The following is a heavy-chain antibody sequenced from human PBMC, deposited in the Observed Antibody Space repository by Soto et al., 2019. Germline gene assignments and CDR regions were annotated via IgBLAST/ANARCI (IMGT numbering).Heavy chain of an antibody. V-gene: IGHV2-5*02. D-gene: IGHD6-19*01. CDR3: AHPLAEKQWLDVYDAFDI. CDR2: IYWDDDK. J-gene: IGHJ3*02. CDR1: GFSLSTSGVG. Sequence: SGPTLVNPTQTLTLTCTFSGFSLSTSGVGVGWIRQPPGKALEWLALIYWDDDKRYSPSLKSRLTITKDTSKNQVVLTMTNMDPVDTATYYCAHPLAEKQWLDVYDAFDIWGQGTMVTVSS.